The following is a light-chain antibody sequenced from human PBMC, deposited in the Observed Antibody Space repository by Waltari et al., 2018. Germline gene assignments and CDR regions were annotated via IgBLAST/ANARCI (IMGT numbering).Light chain of an antibody. J-gene: IGLJ2*01. CDR3: SSYISSSTLEL. CDR1: SSGVGGYNY. Sequence: QSDMTQPASVSGSPGQSITISCTGTSSGVGGYNYVSWYQQHPGKAPKPIIYDVSNLPSVVSNLFSGSTSCNTASLTISGLQAEDEAYYYCSSYISSSTLELFGGGTSLTVL. CDR2: DVS. V-gene: IGLV2-14*03.